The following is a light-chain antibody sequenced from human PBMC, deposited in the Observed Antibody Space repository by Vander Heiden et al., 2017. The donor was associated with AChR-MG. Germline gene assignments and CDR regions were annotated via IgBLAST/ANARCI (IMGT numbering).Light chain of an antibody. CDR3: QSYDSSLSGVV. CDR1: SSNIGAGYE. Sequence: QSVLTQPPSVSGAPGQRVTISCTGSSSNIGAGYEVHRYQQLPGTAPKLLIYGNGNRPSGVPDRFSGSKSGTSASLAITRLQAEDEADYYCQSYDSSLSGVVFGGGTKLTVL. V-gene: IGLV1-40*01. CDR2: GNG. J-gene: IGLJ2*01.